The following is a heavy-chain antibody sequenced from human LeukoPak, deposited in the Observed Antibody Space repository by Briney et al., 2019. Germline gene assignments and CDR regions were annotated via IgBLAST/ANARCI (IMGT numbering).Heavy chain of an antibody. V-gene: IGHV3-64*01. CDR1: GFTFSSYA. J-gene: IGHJ4*02. CDR3: AKELYGWYYDY. Sequence: GGSLRLSCAASGFTFSSYAMHWVRQAPGKGLEYVSAISSNGGSTYYANSVKGRFTISRDNSKNTLYLHMKSLTAEDTAVYYRAKELYGWYYDYWGQGTLVTVSS. CDR2: ISSNGGST. D-gene: IGHD6-19*01.